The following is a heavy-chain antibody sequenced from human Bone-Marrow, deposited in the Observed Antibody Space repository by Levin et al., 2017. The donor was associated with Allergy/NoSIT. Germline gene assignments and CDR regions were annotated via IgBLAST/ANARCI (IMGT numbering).Heavy chain of an antibody. J-gene: IGHJ4*02. CDR1: GFTFSQYG. CDR2: IWYDGSKR. CDR3: ATQNPSDSTVTTIDH. V-gene: IGHV3-33*01. Sequence: GGSLRLSCAASGFTFSQYGMHWVRQAPGEGLEWVAVIWYDGSKRFYADSVKGRFTISRDNSKDTLFLQMDSLRAEDTAVYYCATQNPSDSTVTTIDHWGQGTRVSVSS. D-gene: IGHD4-17*01.